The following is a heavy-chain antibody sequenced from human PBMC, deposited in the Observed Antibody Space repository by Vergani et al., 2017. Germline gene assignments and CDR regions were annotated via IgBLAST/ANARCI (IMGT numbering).Heavy chain of an antibody. CDR1: GFTFSSYG. D-gene: IGHD3-10*01. V-gene: IGHV3-23*01. CDR2: ISGSGGST. J-gene: IGHJ5*02. Sequence: EGQMLESGGGLVQPGGSLRLSCAASGFTFSSYGVSWVRQAPGKGLEWVSAISGSGGSTYYADSVKGRFTISRDNSKNTLYLQMNSLRAEDTAVYYCAKEGVRGVTRYNWFDPWGQGTLVTVSS. CDR3: AKEGVRGVTRYNWFDP.